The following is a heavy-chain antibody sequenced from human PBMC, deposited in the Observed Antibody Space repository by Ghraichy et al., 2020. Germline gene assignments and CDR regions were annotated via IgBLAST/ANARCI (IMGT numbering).Heavy chain of an antibody. Sequence: SETLSLTCTVSGGSISSSSYYWGWIRQPPGKGLEWIGSIYYSGSTYYNPSLKSRVTISVDTSKNQFSLKLSSVTAADTAVYYCARQSTRYFDWLDFDLWGRGTLVTVSS. D-gene: IGHD3-9*01. V-gene: IGHV4-39*01. CDR3: ARQSTRYFDWLDFDL. J-gene: IGHJ2*01. CDR1: GGSISSSSYY. CDR2: IYYSGST.